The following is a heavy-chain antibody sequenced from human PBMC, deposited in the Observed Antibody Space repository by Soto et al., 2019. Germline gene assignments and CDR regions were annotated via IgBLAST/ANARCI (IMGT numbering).Heavy chain of an antibody. CDR3: ARGYSSSWYTQNYYYYYGMDV. J-gene: IGHJ6*02. V-gene: IGHV4-34*01. D-gene: IGHD6-13*01. CDR1: GGSFSGYY. Sequence: PSETLSLTCAVYGGSFSGYYWSWIRQPPGKGLEWIGEINHSGSTNYNPSLKSRVTISVDTSKNQFSLKLSSVTAADTAVYYCARGYSSSWYTQNYYYYYGMDVWGQGTTVTVSS. CDR2: INHSGST.